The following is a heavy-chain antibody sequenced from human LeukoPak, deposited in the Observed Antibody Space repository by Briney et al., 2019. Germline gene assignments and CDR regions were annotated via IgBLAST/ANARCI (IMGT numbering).Heavy chain of an antibody. V-gene: IGHV3-21*01. CDR2: ISSSSSYI. CDR3: ARDHPPDYYDSSGYYPGYFDY. D-gene: IGHD3-22*01. Sequence: GGSLRLSCAASGFTFSSYSMNWVRQAPGKGLEWVSSISSSSSYIYYADSVKGRFIISRDNAKNSLYLQMNSLRAEDTAVYYCARDHPPDYYDSSGYYPGYFDYWGQGTLVTVSS. J-gene: IGHJ4*02. CDR1: GFTFSSYS.